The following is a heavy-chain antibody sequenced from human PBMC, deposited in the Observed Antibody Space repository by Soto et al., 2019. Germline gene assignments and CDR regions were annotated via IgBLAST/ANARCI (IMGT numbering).Heavy chain of an antibody. CDR2: IYHSGST. D-gene: IGHD1-26*01. J-gene: IGHJ6*02. Sequence: WWSWFRQPPGKGLEWIGEIYHSGSTNYNPSLKSRVTISVDKSKNQFSLKLSSVTAADTAVYYCARVSGSYYYGMDVWGQGTTVTVSS. CDR3: ARVSGSYYYGMDV. V-gene: IGHV4-4*02. CDR1: W.